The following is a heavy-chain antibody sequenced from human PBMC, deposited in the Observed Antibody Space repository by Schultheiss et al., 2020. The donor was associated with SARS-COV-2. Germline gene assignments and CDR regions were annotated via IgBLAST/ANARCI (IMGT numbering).Heavy chain of an antibody. CDR1: GFTFSSYG. D-gene: IGHD3-22*01. CDR3: AKDYYDSSGSPYYYGMDV. Sequence: GGSLRLSCAASGFTFSSYGMHWVRQAPGKGLVWVSRINSDGSSTSYADSVKGRFTISGDNSKNTVYLQMNSLRAEDTAVYYCAKDYYDSSGSPYYYGMDVWGQGTTVTVSS. V-gene: IGHV3-74*01. J-gene: IGHJ6*02. CDR2: INSDGSST.